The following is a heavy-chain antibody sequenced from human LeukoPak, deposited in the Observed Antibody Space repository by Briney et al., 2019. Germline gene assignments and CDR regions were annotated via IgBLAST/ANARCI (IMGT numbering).Heavy chain of an antibody. CDR3: ARAYGVTDY. J-gene: IGHJ4*02. CDR1: GGSFSGYY. D-gene: IGHD4-17*01. CDR2: INHSGST. V-gene: IGHV4-34*01. Sequence: SETLSLTCAVYGGSFSGYYWSWIRRPPGKGLEWIGEINHSGSTNYNPSLKSRVTISVDTSKNQFSLKLSSVTAADTAVYYCARAYGVTDYWGQGTLVTVSS.